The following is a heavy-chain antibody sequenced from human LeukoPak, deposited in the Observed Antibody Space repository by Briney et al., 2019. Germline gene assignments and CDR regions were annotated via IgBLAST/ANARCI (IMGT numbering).Heavy chain of an antibody. CDR3: ARDPAGAGIYYDY. D-gene: IGHD6-19*01. J-gene: IGHJ4*02. CDR1: GFTFSTYS. V-gene: IGHV3-48*01. Sequence: GGSLRLSCVASGFTFSTYSMNWVRQAPGKGLEWISYISSGSGTIHYADSVKGRFTISRDNDRNSLYLQMNSLRAEDTAVYYCARDPAGAGIYYDYWGQGTLVTVSS. CDR2: ISSGSGTI.